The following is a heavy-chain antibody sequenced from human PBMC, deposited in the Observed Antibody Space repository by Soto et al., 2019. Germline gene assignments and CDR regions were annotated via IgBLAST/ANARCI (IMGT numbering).Heavy chain of an antibody. D-gene: IGHD6-6*01. J-gene: IGHJ6*02. CDR3: ARVLSSSSYYFYFYGLDV. CDR2: FYYGGST. Sequence: SETLSLTCTVSGGSISSGIYYWGWIRQPPGKGLEWIGSFYYGGSTYYNSSLKSRVTISVDTSKNQFSLKLSSVTAADTAVYYCARVLSSSSYYFYFYGLDVWGQGTTVTVS. V-gene: IGHV4-39*01. CDR1: GGSISSGIYY.